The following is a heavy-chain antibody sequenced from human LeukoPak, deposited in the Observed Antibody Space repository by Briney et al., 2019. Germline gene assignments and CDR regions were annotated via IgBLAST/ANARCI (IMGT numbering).Heavy chain of an antibody. Sequence: PSETLSLTCSVSGVSISSGSNYWGWIRQPPGKTLEWIGSIYSSGSTYYTPSLKSRVIILFDTAKNLFSLNLSSVTAADTAVYYCASITVTKTGWFDPWGQGTLVTVSS. V-gene: IGHV4-39*07. J-gene: IGHJ5*02. D-gene: IGHD4-17*01. CDR3: ASITVTKTGWFDP. CDR1: GVSISSGSNY. CDR2: IYSSGST.